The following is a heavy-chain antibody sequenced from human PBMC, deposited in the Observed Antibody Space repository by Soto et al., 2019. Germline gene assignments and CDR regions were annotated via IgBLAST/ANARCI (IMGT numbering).Heavy chain of an antibody. CDR3: ARQDLQLEVYHYHGRDV. CDR1: GDSISSSIYY. J-gene: IGHJ6*02. Sequence: SETLSLTCTVSGDSISSSIYYWGWIRQPPGKGLERIGTIYYSGSTYYNPSLKSRVTISVDTSKNQFSLKLGSVTAADTAVYYCARQDLQLEVYHYHGRDVWGQVTTVIVSS. CDR2: IYYSGST. V-gene: IGHV4-39*01. D-gene: IGHD6-13*01.